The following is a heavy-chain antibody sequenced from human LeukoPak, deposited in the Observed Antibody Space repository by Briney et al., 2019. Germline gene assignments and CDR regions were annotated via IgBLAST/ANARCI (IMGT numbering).Heavy chain of an antibody. CDR3: AHDDSSGYYYEDQYFQH. CDR2: ISSSSSYI. CDR1: GFTFGSYS. D-gene: IGHD3-22*01. J-gene: IGHJ1*01. Sequence: GGSLRLSCAASGFTFGSYSMNWVRQAPGKGLEWVSSISSSSSYIYYADSVKGRFTISRDNAKNSLYLQMNSLRAEDTAVYYCAHDDSSGYYYEDQYFQHWGQGTLVTVSS. V-gene: IGHV3-21*01.